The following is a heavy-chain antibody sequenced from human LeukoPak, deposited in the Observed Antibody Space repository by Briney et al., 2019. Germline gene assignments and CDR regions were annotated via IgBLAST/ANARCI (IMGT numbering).Heavy chain of an antibody. CDR2: INHSGST. Sequence: SETLSLTCAVYGGSFSGYYWSWIRQPPGKGLEWIGEINHSGSTNYNPFLKSRVTISVDTSKNQFSLKLSSVTAADTAVYYCARGFEGSGSLKYSHLGFDPWGQGTLVTVSS. V-gene: IGHV4-34*01. CDR1: GGSFSGYY. CDR3: ARGFEGSGSLKYSHLGFDP. D-gene: IGHD3-10*01. J-gene: IGHJ5*02.